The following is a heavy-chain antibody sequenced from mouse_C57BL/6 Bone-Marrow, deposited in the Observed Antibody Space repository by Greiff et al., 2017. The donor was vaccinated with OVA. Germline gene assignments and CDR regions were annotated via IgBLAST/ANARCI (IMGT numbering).Heavy chain of an antibody. CDR1: GYTFTSYW. CDR2: IYPGNSDT. V-gene: IGHV1-5*01. CDR3: TRAGYSNLYYYAMDY. Sequence: VQLQQSGTVLARPGASVKMSCKTSGYTFTSYWMHWVKQRPGQGLEWIGAIYPGNSDTSYNQKFKGKAKLTAVTSASTAYMELSSLTNEDSAVYYCTRAGYSNLYYYAMDYWGQGTSVTVSS. D-gene: IGHD2-5*01. J-gene: IGHJ4*01.